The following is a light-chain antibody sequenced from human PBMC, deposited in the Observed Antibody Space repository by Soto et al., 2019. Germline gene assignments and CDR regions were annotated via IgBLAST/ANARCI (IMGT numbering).Light chain of an antibody. J-gene: IGLJ1*01. CDR2: EGS. CDR3: CSYAGGSTYV. V-gene: IGLV2-23*01. Sequence: QSVLTQPASVSGSPGQSITISCTGTSSDVGSYNLVSWYQQHPGKAPKLMIYEGSKRPSGVSNRFSGPKSGNSASLTISGLQAQDEADYYCCSYAGGSTYVFATGTKVTVL. CDR1: SSDVGSYNL.